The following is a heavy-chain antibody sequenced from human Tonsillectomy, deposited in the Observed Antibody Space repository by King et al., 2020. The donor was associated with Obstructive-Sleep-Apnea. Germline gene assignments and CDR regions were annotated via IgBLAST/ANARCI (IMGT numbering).Heavy chain of an antibody. Sequence: QLQESGPGLVKPSETLSLTCTVSGGSISSSSYYWGWIRQPPGKGLGWIGSIHYSGSTYYNPSLKSRVTISVDTSKNQFSLNLTSGTAADTAVYYCARDSRVKDFWSGYYDYWGQGALVTVSS. CDR3: ARDSRVKDFWSGYYDY. CDR1: GGSISSSSYY. CDR2: IHYSGST. V-gene: IGHV4-39*07. D-gene: IGHD3-3*01. J-gene: IGHJ4*02.